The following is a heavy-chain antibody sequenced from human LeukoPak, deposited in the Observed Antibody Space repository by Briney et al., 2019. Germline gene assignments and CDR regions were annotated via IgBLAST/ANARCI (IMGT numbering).Heavy chain of an antibody. V-gene: IGHV4-59*11. Sequence: PSETLSLTCTVSGGSISSHYWSWIRQPPGKGLEWIGYIFYSGSINYNPSLKSRVTISVDTSKNQFSLKLSSVTAADTAVYYCAREVGYCSGGSCYSYFDYWGQGTLVTVSS. CDR1: GGSISSHY. J-gene: IGHJ4*02. CDR3: AREVGYCSGGSCYSYFDY. D-gene: IGHD2-15*01. CDR2: IFYSGSI.